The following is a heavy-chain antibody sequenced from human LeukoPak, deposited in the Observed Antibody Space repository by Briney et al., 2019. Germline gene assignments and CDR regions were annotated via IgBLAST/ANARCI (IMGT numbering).Heavy chain of an antibody. Sequence: PSETLSLTCTVSGGSISSYYWSWIRQPPGKTLEWIGYIYYSGSTNYNPSLKSRVTISVDTSKNQFSLKLNSVTAADTAVYYCARVRGAYGYGYFPDYWGQGTLVTVSS. CDR3: ARVRGAYGYGYFPDY. J-gene: IGHJ4*02. D-gene: IGHD5-18*01. V-gene: IGHV4-59*01. CDR1: GGSISSYY. CDR2: IYYSGST.